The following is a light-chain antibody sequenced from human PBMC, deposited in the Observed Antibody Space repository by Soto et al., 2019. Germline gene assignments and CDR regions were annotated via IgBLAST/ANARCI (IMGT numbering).Light chain of an antibody. J-gene: IGLJ2*01. CDR2: SNN. V-gene: IGLV1-44*01. Sequence: QYVLTQPPSASGTPGQRVTISCSGSSSNIGSKTVNWYQQLPGTAPKLLIYSNNQRRSGVPDRFSGSKSGTSAALAIGGLQEVDEADYYCAAWDDSLNGVVFGGGTKLTVL. CDR1: SSNIGSKT. CDR3: AAWDDSLNGVV.